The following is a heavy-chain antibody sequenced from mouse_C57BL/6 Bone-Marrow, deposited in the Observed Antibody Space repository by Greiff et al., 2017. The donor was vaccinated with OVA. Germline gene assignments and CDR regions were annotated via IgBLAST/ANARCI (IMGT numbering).Heavy chain of an antibody. CDR3: ARGNYGPWFAY. J-gene: IGHJ3*01. Sequence: EVQRVESGGGLVEPGGSLKLSCAASGFTFSSYAMSWVRQTPEKRLEWVATISDGGSYTYYPDNVKGRFTISRDNAKNNLYLQMSHLKSEDTAMYYCARGNYGPWFAYWGQGTLVTVSA. CDR2: ISDGGSYT. D-gene: IGHD1-1*01. CDR1: GFTFSSYA. V-gene: IGHV5-4*01.